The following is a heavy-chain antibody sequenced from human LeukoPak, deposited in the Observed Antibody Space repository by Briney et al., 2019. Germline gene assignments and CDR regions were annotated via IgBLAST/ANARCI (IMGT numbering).Heavy chain of an antibody. V-gene: IGHV3-33*01. CDR1: GFTFSRYG. CDR2: IWYDGSNK. D-gene: IGHD6-13*01. J-gene: IGHJ4*02. CDR3: ARDPGRYSGYYFDY. Sequence: PGGSLRLSCAASGFTFSRYGMHWVRQAPGKGLEWEAFIWYDGSNKYYADSVKGRFTISRDNSKNTLYLQMNSLRAEDTAVYYCARDPGRYSGYYFDYRGQGTLVTVSS.